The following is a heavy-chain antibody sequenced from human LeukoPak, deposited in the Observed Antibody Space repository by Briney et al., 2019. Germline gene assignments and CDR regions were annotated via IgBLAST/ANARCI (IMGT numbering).Heavy chain of an antibody. Sequence: KPGGSLRLSCAASGFTFSDYYMSWIRQAPGKGLEWVSYISSSSNYSNYADSLKGRFTNSRDKAKNSLYLQMHNLRAEDTAVYYCTRVGRYCSSTSCSVSVVYWGQGTLVTV. D-gene: IGHD2-2*01. CDR3: TRVGRYCSSTSCSVSVVY. V-gene: IGHV3-11*05. J-gene: IGHJ4*02. CDR1: GFTFSDYY. CDR2: ISSSSNYS.